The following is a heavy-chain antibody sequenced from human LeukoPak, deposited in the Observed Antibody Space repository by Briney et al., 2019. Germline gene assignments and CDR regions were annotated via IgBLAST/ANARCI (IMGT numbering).Heavy chain of an antibody. D-gene: IGHD1-26*01. Sequence: ASVKVSCKASGYTFTSYDINWVRQATGQGLEWMGWMNPNSGNTGYAQKFQGRVTMTRNTSISTAYMELSSLRSEDTAVYYCATSPYSGSYYGLGYFDYWGQGTLVTVSS. CDR3: ATSPYSGSYYGLGYFDY. J-gene: IGHJ4*02. V-gene: IGHV1-8*01. CDR2: MNPNSGNT. CDR1: GYTFTSYD.